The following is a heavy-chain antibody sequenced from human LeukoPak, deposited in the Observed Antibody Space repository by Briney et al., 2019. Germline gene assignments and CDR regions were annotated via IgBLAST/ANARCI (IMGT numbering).Heavy chain of an antibody. CDR3: ARDLYSSGWYGLDYYYYGMDV. D-gene: IGHD6-19*01. CDR2: ISYDGSNK. Sequence: GGSLRLSCAASGFTFSSYAMHWVRQAPGKGLEWVAVISYDGSNKYYADSVKGRFTISRDNSKNTLYLQMNSLRAEDTAVYYCARDLYSSGWYGLDYYYYGMDVWGQGTTVTVSS. J-gene: IGHJ6*02. CDR1: GFTFSSYA. V-gene: IGHV3-30-3*01.